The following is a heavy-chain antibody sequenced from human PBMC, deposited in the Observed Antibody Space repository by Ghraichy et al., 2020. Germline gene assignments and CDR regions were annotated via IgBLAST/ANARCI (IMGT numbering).Heavy chain of an antibody. CDR3: ARVDILTGYPDYYYYYMDV. Sequence: GGSLRLSCAASGFTFSSYWMHWVRPAPGKGLVWVSRINSDGSSTSYADSVKGRFTISRDNAKNTLYLQMNSLRAEDTAVYYCARVDILTGYPDYYYYYMDVWGKGTTVTVSS. V-gene: IGHV3-74*01. J-gene: IGHJ6*03. D-gene: IGHD3-9*01. CDR1: GFTFSSYW. CDR2: INSDGSST.